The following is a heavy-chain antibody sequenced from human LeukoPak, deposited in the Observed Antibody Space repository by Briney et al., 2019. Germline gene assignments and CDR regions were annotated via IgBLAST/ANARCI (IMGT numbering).Heavy chain of an antibody. CDR1: GGTFNSHD. CDR3: ARDPRYCGNTTCYWIFWFDP. D-gene: IGHD2-2*01. V-gene: IGHV1-69*05. J-gene: IGHJ5*02. Sequence: VASVKVSCKASGGTFNSHDISWVRQAPGQGLEWLGGIIPIFKTPNYAPKFQGRVTITTDESATTAYMELTSLRPEDTAVYDCARDPRYCGNTTCYWIFWFDPWGQGTLVTVSS. CDR2: IIPIFKTP.